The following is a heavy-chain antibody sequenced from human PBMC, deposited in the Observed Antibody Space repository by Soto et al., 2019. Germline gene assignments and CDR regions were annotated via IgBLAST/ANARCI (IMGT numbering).Heavy chain of an antibody. Sequence: SLRLSCTAAGFALGEFTMSWVRQAPGKGLEWVGFIRSKATVGTIEYAASGKGRLTISRDDSKGIVHLQMKSLKNEDTAVYYCTRHVLNDISPYYCHYVLDVWGQGTTVTASS. D-gene: IGHD3-22*01. CDR2: IRSKATVGTI. CDR1: GFALGEFT. V-gene: IGHV3-49*04. CDR3: TRHVLNDISPYYCHYVLDV. J-gene: IGHJ6*02.